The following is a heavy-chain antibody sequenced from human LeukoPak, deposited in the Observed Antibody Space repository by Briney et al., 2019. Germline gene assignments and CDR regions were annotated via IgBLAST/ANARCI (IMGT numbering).Heavy chain of an antibody. Sequence: ASVKVSCKASGYTFTSYGISWVRQAPGQGLEWMGWISAYNGNTNYAQKLQGRVTMTADTSTSTAYMELRSLGSDDTAVYYCARDRPAYYDILTGYYTPTFDYWGQGTLVTVSS. CDR2: ISAYNGNT. V-gene: IGHV1-18*01. J-gene: IGHJ4*02. D-gene: IGHD3-9*01. CDR3: ARDRPAYYDILTGYYTPTFDY. CDR1: GYTFTSYG.